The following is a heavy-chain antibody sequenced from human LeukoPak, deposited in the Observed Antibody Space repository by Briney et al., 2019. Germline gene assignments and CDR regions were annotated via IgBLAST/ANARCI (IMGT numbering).Heavy chain of an antibody. Sequence: SQTLSPTCTVSGGSISSGGYYWSWIRQHPGKGLEWIGYIYDSENTHYISSLKSRVTISVDTSKNQVSLKLSSVTAADTAVYYCARGATVEYFDHWGQGTLVTVSS. D-gene: IGHD1-26*01. J-gene: IGHJ4*02. CDR1: GGSISSGGYY. CDR3: ARGATVEYFDH. CDR2: IYDSENT. V-gene: IGHV4-31*03.